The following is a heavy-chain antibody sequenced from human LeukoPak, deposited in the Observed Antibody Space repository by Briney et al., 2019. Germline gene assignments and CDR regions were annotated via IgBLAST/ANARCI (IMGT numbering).Heavy chain of an antibody. D-gene: IGHD4-11*01. V-gene: IGHV3-21*01. CDR3: ARDRSRNYGYYFDL. Sequence: GGSLRLSCAASGITFSSRTMNWVRQAPGKGLEWVSSISSSSSYIYYAGSVKGRFTISRDNAKNSLFLQMTSLRAEDTAVYYCARDRSRNYGYYFDLWGQGTLVSVSS. CDR1: GITFSSRT. CDR2: ISSSSSYI. J-gene: IGHJ4*02.